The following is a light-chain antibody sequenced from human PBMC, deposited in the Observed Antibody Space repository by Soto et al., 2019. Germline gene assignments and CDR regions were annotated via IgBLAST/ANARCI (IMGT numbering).Light chain of an antibody. Sequence: DIQMTQSPYSLAASVGDGVTISCRASQGISGFLNWYQQKPGKAPTLLIYGSIYLQSGVPSRFSGAGSGTDFTLTISSLQPEDFATYYCQQSHSIPHTFGQGTKVEIK. V-gene: IGKV1-39*01. J-gene: IGKJ2*01. CDR2: GSI. CDR3: QQSHSIPHT. CDR1: QGISGF.